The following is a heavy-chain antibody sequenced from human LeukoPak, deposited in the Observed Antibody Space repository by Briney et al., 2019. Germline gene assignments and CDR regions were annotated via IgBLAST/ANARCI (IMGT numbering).Heavy chain of an antibody. J-gene: IGHJ4*02. V-gene: IGHV3-21*06. D-gene: IGHD2-15*01. CDR1: GFTFNTYS. Sequence: PGGSLRLSCAASGFTFNTYSMNWVRQAPGKGLEWVSSISSSSKYIYYADSVKGRFTISRDNANNSLNLQMNSLRAEDTAVYYCARQGGRAAPFGYWGQGTLVTVSS. CDR3: ARQGGRAAPFGY. CDR2: ISSSSKYI.